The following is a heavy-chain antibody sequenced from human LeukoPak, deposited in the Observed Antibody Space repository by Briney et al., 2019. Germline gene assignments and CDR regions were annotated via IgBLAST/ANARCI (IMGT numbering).Heavy chain of an antibody. V-gene: IGHV4-59*08. CDR2: ICYSGST. Sequence: SETLSLTCTVSGGSISSYYWSWIRQPPGKGLEWIGYICYSGSTNYNPSLKSRVTISVDTSKNQFSLKLSSVTAADTAVYYCARRDSSSWRNWFDPWGQGTLVTVSS. CDR1: GGSISSYY. J-gene: IGHJ5*02. CDR3: ARRDSSSWRNWFDP. D-gene: IGHD6-13*01.